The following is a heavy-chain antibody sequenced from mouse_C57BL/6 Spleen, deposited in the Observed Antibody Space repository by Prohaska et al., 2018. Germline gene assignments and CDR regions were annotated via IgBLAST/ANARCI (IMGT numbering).Heavy chain of an antibody. CDR2: IDPSDSYT. CDR3: ARGATVVARGFDY. D-gene: IGHD1-1*01. CDR1: SYW. J-gene: IGHJ2*01. Sequence: SYWMLCVKQRPGQGLEWIGEIDPSDSYTNYNQKFKGKATLTVDTSSSTAYMQLSSLTSEDSAVYYCARGATVVARGFDYWGQGTTITVSS. V-gene: IGHV1-50*01.